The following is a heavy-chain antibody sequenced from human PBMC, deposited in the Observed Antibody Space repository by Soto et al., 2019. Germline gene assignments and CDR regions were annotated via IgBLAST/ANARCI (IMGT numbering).Heavy chain of an antibody. Sequence: GASVKVSCKASGGTFSSYAISWVRQAPGQGLEWMGGIIPIFGTANYAQKFQGRVTITADEPTSTAYMELSSLRSEDTAVYYCARASVSSSWSPTWFDPWGQGTLVTVSS. J-gene: IGHJ5*02. CDR1: GGTFSSYA. CDR3: ARASVSSSWSPTWFDP. D-gene: IGHD6-13*01. CDR2: IIPIFGTA. V-gene: IGHV1-69*13.